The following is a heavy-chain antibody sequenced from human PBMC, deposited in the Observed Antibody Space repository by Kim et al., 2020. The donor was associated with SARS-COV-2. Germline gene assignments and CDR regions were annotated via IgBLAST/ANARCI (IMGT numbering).Heavy chain of an antibody. J-gene: IGHJ3*02. D-gene: IGHD6-13*01. CDR3: AKIRSSSWYPALGAFDI. CDR1: GFTFSSYA. V-gene: IGHV3-23*01. Sequence: GGSLRLSCAASGFTFSSYAMSWVSQAPGKGLEWVSAISGSGGSTYYADSVKGRFTISRDNSKNTLYLQMNSLRAEDTAVYYCAKIRSSSWYPALGAFDIWGQGTMVTVSS. CDR2: ISGSGGST.